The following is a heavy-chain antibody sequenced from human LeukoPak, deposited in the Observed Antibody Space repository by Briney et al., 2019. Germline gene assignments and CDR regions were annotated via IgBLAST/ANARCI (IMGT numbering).Heavy chain of an antibody. CDR1: GYTFTSYG. D-gene: IGHD2-2*01. CDR3: ARDAPYCSSTSCFPFEY. J-gene: IGHJ4*02. CDR2: ISAYNGNT. Sequence: ASVKVSCKASGYTFTSYGISWVRQAPGQGLEWMGWISAYNGNTNYAQKLQGRVTMTTDTSTSTAYMELRSLRSDDTAVYYCARDAPYCSSTSCFPFEYWGQGTLVTVSS. V-gene: IGHV1-18*01.